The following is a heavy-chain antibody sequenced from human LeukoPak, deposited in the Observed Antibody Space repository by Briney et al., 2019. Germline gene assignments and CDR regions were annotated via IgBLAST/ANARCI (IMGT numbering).Heavy chain of an antibody. CDR1: GFVFNNYG. CDR2: ISYDGSNK. CDR3: ARDARGFGELSDY. V-gene: IGHV3-30*19. D-gene: IGHD3-10*01. J-gene: IGHJ4*02. Sequence: GGSLRLSCAASGFVFNNYGMHWVRQAPGKGLEWVAVISYDGSNKYYADSVKGRFTISRDNSKNTLYLQMNSLRAEDTAVYYCARDARGFGELSDYWGQGTLVTVSS.